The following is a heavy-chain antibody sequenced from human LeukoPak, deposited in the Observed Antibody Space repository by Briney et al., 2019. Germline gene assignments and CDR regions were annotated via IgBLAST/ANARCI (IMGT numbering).Heavy chain of an antibody. Sequence: GGSLRLSCAASGFTFSTYDMNWVRQAPGKGLEWVSHISTTGTTVYYADAVKGRFTISRDNSKNALYLQMNGLRADDTAVYYCGIRDTSDYYVFWGQGTLVTVSS. V-gene: IGHV3-48*03. D-gene: IGHD3-22*01. J-gene: IGHJ4*02. CDR1: GFTFSTYD. CDR3: GIRDTSDYYVF. CDR2: ISTTGTTV.